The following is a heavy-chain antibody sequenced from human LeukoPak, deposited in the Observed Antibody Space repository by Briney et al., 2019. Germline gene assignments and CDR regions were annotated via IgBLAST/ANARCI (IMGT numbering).Heavy chain of an antibody. V-gene: IGHV1-24*01. D-gene: IGHD5-24*01. Sequence: ASVKVSCKVSGYTLSELSMHWVRQAPGKGLEWMGGFDPEDGETIYAQKFQGRVTMTEDTSTDTAYMELSSLRSEDTAVYYCARVRDGYNYYYYYMDVWGKGTTVTISS. CDR3: ARVRDGYNYYYYYMDV. CDR1: GYTLSELS. J-gene: IGHJ6*03. CDR2: FDPEDGET.